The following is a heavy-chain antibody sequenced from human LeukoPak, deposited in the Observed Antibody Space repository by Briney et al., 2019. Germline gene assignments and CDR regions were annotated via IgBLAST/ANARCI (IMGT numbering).Heavy chain of an antibody. CDR3: ARIYYYYYYMDV. CDR1: GGSISSSSYY. V-gene: IGHV4-39*01. CDR2: IYYSGST. Sequence: SETLSLTCTVSGGSISSSSYYWGWIRQPPGKGLEWIGSIYYSGSTYYNLSLKSRVTISVDTSKNQLSLKLSSVTAADTAVYYCARIYYYYYYMDVWGKGTTVTISS. J-gene: IGHJ6*03.